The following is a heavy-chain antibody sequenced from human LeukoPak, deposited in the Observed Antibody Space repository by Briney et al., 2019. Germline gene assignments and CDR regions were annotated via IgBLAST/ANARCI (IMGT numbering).Heavy chain of an antibody. CDR2: IYYCGST. V-gene: IGHV4-31*03. J-gene: IGHJ6*02. CDR1: GGSISSGGYY. CDR3: ARDTVPHSVGMDV. Sequence: SETLSLTCTVSGGSISSGGYYWSWIRQHPGKGLEWLGYIYYCGSTYYNPSLKSRVTISVDTSKNQFSLKLSSVTAADTAVYYCARDTVPHSVGMDVWGQGTTVTVSS. D-gene: IGHD2-2*01.